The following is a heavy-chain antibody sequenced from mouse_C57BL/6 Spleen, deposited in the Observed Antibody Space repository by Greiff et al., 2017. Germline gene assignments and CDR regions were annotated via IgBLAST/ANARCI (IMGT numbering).Heavy chain of an antibody. CDR3: TRGYYGNSYAWFAY. Sequence: QVQLQQSGAELVRPGASVTLSCKASGYTFTDYEMHWVKQTPVRGLEWIGAIDPETGGTAYNQKFKGKAILTADKSSSTAYMELRSRTSEDSAVYYCTRGYYGNSYAWFAYWGQGTLVTVSA. J-gene: IGHJ3*01. CDR1: GYTFTDYE. D-gene: IGHD1-1*01. V-gene: IGHV1-15*01. CDR2: IDPETGGT.